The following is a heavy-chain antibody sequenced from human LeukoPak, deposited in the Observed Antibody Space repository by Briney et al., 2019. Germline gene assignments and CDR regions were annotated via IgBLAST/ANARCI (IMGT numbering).Heavy chain of an antibody. J-gene: IGHJ3*02. V-gene: IGHV4-39*07. CDR2: IYYSGST. CDR3: ARDRPKGYYYDSSGSHIDAFDT. Sequence: SETLSLTCTVSGGSISSSSYYWGWIRQPPGKGLEWIGSIYYSGSTYYNPSLKSRVTISVDTSKNQFSLKLSSVTAADTAVYYCARDRPKGYYYDSSGSHIDAFDTWGQGTMVTVSS. D-gene: IGHD3-22*01. CDR1: GGSISSSSYY.